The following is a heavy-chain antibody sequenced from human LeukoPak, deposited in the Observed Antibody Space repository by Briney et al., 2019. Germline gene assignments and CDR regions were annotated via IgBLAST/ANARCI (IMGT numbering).Heavy chain of an antibody. CDR2: IYYSRST. Sequence: SETLSLTCTVSGGSISSYYWSWIRQPPGKGLGWIGYIYYSRSTNYNPSLKSRVTISVDTSKNQFSLKLSSVTAADTAVYYCARDVHYGAYYYMDVWGKGTTVTVSS. V-gene: IGHV4-59*01. J-gene: IGHJ6*03. CDR1: GGSISSYY. D-gene: IGHD3-10*01. CDR3: ARDVHYGAYYYMDV.